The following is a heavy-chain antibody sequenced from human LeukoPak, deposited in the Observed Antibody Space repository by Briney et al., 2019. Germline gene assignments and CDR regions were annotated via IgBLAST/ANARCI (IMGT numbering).Heavy chain of an antibody. CDR2: ISGSGGST. CDR1: GFTFSSYA. V-gene: IGHV3-23*01. CDR3: AKDRARGSGYDLNWFDP. Sequence: PGGSLRLSCAASGFTFSSYAMSWVRQAPGKGLEWVSAISGSGGSTYYADSVKGRFTISRDNSKNTLYLQMNSLRAEDTAVYYCAKDRARGSGYDLNWFDPWGQGTLVTVSS. D-gene: IGHD5-12*01. J-gene: IGHJ5*02.